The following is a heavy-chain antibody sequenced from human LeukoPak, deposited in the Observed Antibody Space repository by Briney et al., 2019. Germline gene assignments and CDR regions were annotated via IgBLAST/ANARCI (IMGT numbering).Heavy chain of an antibody. CDR2: INTNIGNP. CDR3: ARAPIPVYYYYGMDV. J-gene: IGHJ6*02. V-gene: IGHV7-4-1*02. CDR1: GYTFTSYA. Sequence: GASVKVSCKASGYTFTSYAMNWVRQAPGQGLEWMGWINTNIGNPTYAQGFTGRFVFSLDTSVSTAYLQISSLKAEDTAVYYCARAPIPVYYYYGMDVWGQGTTVTVSS.